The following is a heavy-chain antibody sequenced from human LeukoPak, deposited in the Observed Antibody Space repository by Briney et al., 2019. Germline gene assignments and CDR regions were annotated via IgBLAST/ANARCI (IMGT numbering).Heavy chain of an antibody. Sequence: GASVTVSFTASGGTFISYAISWVRQAPGQGLEWMGGIIPIFGTANYAQKFQGRVTITADESTSTAYMELSSLRSEDTAVYYCARTGFRGYSYGYNWFDPWGQGTLVTVSS. CDR2: IIPIFGTA. CDR3: ARTGFRGYSYGYNWFDP. CDR1: GGTFISYA. D-gene: IGHD5-18*01. V-gene: IGHV1-69*13. J-gene: IGHJ5*02.